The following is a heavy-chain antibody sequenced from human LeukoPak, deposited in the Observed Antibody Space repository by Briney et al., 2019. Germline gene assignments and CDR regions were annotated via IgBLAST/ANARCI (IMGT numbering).Heavy chain of an antibody. D-gene: IGHD6-13*01. CDR2: ISGSGGST. CDR1: GFTFSSYA. V-gene: IGHV3-23*01. CDR3: AKDLRREQQLVNWFDP. J-gene: IGHJ5*02. Sequence: GGSLRLSCAASGFTFSSYAMSWVRQAPGKGLRWVSAISGSGGSTYYADSVKGRFTISRDNSKNTLYLQMNSLRAEDTAVYYCAKDLRREQQLVNWFDPWGQGTLVTVSS.